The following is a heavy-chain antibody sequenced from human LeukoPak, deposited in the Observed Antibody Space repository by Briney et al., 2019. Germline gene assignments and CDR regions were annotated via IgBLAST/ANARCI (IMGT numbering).Heavy chain of an antibody. CDR3: ARVTATGAPEIDY. V-gene: IGHV4-59*08. Sequence: SETLSLTCTVSGGSISSYYWSWIRQPPGKGLEWIGYIYYSGSTNYNPSLKSRVTISVDTSKNQFFLKLSSVTAADTAVYYCARVTATGAPEIDYWGQGTLVTVSS. CDR2: IYYSGST. D-gene: IGHD4-11*01. CDR1: GGSISSYY. J-gene: IGHJ4*02.